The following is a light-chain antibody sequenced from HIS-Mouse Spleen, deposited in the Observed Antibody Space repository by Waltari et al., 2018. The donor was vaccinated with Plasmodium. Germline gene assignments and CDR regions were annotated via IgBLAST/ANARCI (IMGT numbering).Light chain of an antibody. Sequence: EIVLTQSPATLSLSPGERATLSCRASQSVSSYLACYQQKPGQAPRLLIYDASNRATGIPARFSGSGSGTDFTLIISSLEPEDFAVYYCQQRSNWPPLTFGGGTKVEIK. CDR2: DAS. V-gene: IGKV3-11*01. CDR3: QQRSNWPPLT. CDR1: QSVSSY. J-gene: IGKJ4*01.